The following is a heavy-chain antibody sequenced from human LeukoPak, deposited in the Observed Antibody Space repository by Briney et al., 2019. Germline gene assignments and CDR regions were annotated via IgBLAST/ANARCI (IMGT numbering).Heavy chain of an antibody. CDR3: ATKVAGTSHFSY. CDR2: ISSSGSPI. V-gene: IGHV3-48*03. CDR1: GFTFSSYA. J-gene: IGHJ4*02. Sequence: PGGSLRLSCAASGFTFSSYAMNWVRQAPGKGLEWVSYISSSGSPIYFADSVKGRFTISRDNAKNSLFLQMNSLRAEDTAVYYCATKVAGTSHFSYWGQGTLVTVSS. D-gene: IGHD6-19*01.